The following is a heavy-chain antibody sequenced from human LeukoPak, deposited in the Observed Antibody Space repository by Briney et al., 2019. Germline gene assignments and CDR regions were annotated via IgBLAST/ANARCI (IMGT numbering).Heavy chain of an antibody. CDR1: GFIFSSYV. CDR3: AKGVRGVIAYYFDF. J-gene: IGHJ4*02. Sequence: GGSLRLSCAASGFIFSSYVMHWVRQAPGKGLEWVAVISSDGSDKYYADSGKDRFTISRDNSKNQLYLQINSLRTEDTAVYYCAKGVRGVIAYYFDFWGQGTLVTVSS. V-gene: IGHV3-30*18. D-gene: IGHD3-10*01. CDR2: ISSDGSDK.